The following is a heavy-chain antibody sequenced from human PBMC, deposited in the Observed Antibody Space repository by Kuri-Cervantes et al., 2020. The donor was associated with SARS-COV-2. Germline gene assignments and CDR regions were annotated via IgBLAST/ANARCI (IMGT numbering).Heavy chain of an antibody. Sequence: ESLKISCTVSGGSISSSSYYWGWIRQPPGKGLEWIGSIYYSGSTNYNPSLKSRVTISVDASKNQFSQKLSSVTAADTAVYYCARVDGYTLGFDYWGQGTLVTVSP. D-gene: IGHD5-24*01. V-gene: IGHV4-39*07. J-gene: IGHJ4*02. CDR2: IYYSGST. CDR3: ARVDGYTLGFDY. CDR1: GGSISSSSYY.